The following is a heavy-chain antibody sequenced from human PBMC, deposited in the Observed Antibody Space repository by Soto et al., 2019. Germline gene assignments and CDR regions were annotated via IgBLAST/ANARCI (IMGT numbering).Heavy chain of an antibody. CDR2: ISGSDGST. V-gene: IGHV3-23*01. CDR1: GFTFSSYA. J-gene: IGHJ4*02. Sequence: EVQLLESGGGLVQPGGSLRLSCAASGFTFSSYAMNWVRQAPGKGLEWVSVISGSDGSTYYADSVKGRFTISRDTSKNTLNRQMNSLRTEDTAVYSCAGRSSGWYFDSWGQGTLVTVSS. CDR3: AGRSSGWYFDS. D-gene: IGHD6-25*01.